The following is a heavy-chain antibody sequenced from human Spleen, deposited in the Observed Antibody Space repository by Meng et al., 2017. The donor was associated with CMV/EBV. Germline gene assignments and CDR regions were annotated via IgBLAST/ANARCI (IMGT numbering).Heavy chain of an antibody. CDR2: INWNGGRT. J-gene: IGHJ4*02. V-gene: IGHV3-20*03. CDR3: ARDSYGRHYDFWRGYYMD. D-gene: IGHD3-3*01. CDR1: GFTFSSYW. Sequence: GESLKISYAASGFTFSSYWMHWVRRAPGKGLEWVSGINWNGGRTGYADSMKGRFTISRDNAKNSLFLQMNSLRAEDTAVYYCARDSYGRHYDFWRGYYMDWGQGTLVTVSS.